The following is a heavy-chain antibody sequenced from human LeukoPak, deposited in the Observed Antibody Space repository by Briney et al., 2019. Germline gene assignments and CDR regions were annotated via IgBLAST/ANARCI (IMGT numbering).Heavy chain of an antibody. D-gene: IGHD3-10*01. CDR2: ISGSGGST. J-gene: IGHJ4*02. V-gene: IGHV3-23*01. CDR1: GFTFSSYA. CDR3: AKERSGTQWFGELCFDY. Sequence: PGGSLRLSCAASGFTFSSYAMSWVRQAPGKGLEWVSAISGSGGSTYYADSVKGRFTISRDNSKNTLYLQMNSLRAEDTAVYYCAKERSGTQWFGELCFDYWGPGTLVTVSS.